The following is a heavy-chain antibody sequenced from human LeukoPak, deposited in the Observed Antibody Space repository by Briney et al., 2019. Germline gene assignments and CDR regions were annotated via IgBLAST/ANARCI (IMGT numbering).Heavy chain of an antibody. J-gene: IGHJ4*02. CDR1: GSISGYY. CDR3: ARSEAYYFDY. CDR2: IYYSGST. V-gene: IGHV4-31*03. Sequence: SETLSLTCTVSGSISGYYWSWIRQHPGKGLEWIGYIYYSGSTYYNPSLKSRVTISVDTSKNQFSLKLSSVTAADTAVYYCARSEAYYFDYWGQGTLVTVSS. D-gene: IGHD1-14*01.